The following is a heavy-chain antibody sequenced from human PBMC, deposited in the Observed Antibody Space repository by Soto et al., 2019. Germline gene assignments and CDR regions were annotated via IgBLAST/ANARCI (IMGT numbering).Heavy chain of an antibody. CDR3: ARASRDCTSGRCKPTHFYYAMDG. CDR1: GGTFSNYA. D-gene: IGHD2-8*01. J-gene: IGHJ6*02. CDR2: IIPIFGTS. V-gene: IGHV1-69*06. Sequence: SVKVSCKASGGTFSNYAISWVRQAPGQGLEWMGGIIPIFGTSNWAERFQGRVTFSADKSTATAYMNLSSLRSDDTAIYYCARASRDCTSGRCKPTHFYYAMDGWGPGTTVTVSS.